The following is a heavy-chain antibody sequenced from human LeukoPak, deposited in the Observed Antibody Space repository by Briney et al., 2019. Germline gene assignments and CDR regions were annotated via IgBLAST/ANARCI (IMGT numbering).Heavy chain of an antibody. Sequence: ASVKVSCKASGYTFTGYYMHWVRQAPGQGLEWMGIINPSGGTTTYAQKFQGRVTLTRDTSTSTVYMELSSLRSEDTAIYYCARDLRRDGYNSGGTFDYWGQGIQVTVSS. V-gene: IGHV1-46*01. CDR1: GYTFTGYY. D-gene: IGHD5-24*01. J-gene: IGHJ4*02. CDR2: INPSGGTT. CDR3: ARDLRRDGYNSGGTFDY.